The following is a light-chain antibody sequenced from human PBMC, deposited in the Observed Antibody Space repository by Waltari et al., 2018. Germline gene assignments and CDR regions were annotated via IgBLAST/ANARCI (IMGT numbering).Light chain of an antibody. CDR1: QRIRDG. CDR2: AAS. Sequence: AIQMTQSPSSLSASIGDRVTITWRASQRIRDGLAWFQQKPGKAPKLLIYAASTLESGVPSRFSGSGSGTEFTLTISSLQPEDFATYYCLQDFNYPWTFGQGTKVEIK. CDR3: LQDFNYPWT. J-gene: IGKJ1*01. V-gene: IGKV1-6*01.